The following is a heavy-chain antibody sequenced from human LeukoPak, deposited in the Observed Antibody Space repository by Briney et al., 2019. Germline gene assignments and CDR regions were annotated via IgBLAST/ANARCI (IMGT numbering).Heavy chain of an antibody. CDR3: ARFWRGTSSNWFDP. J-gene: IGHJ5*02. V-gene: IGHV4-59*01. D-gene: IGHD3-3*01. CDR2: IYYSGST. Sequence: PSETLSLTCTVSGGSISSYYWSWIRQPPGKGLEWIGYIYYSGSTNYNPSLKSRVAISVDTSKNQFSLKLSSVTAADTAVYYCARFWRGTSSNWFDPWGQGTLVTVSS. CDR1: GGSISSYY.